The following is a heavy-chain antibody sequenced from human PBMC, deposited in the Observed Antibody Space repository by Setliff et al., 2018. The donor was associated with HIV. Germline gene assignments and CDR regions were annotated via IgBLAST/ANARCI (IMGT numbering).Heavy chain of an antibody. CDR3: ARGRGSSSSWPIDY. CDR2: INHSGST. CDR1: GGPFSGYY. V-gene: IGHV4-34*01. Sequence: SETLSLTCAVYGGPFSGYYWSWIRQPPGKGLEWIGEINHSGSTNYNPSRQSRVTISVDTSKNQFSLKLSSVTAADTAVYFCARGRGSSSSWPIDYWGQGTLVTVSS. J-gene: IGHJ4*02. D-gene: IGHD6-13*01.